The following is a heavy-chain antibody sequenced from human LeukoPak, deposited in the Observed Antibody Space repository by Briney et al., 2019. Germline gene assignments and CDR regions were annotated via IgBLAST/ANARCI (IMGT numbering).Heavy chain of an antibody. CDR1: GFTFSSYA. CDR3: AKDRAITIFGVVINYFDY. D-gene: IGHD3-3*01. CDR2: ISGSGGST. J-gene: IGHJ4*02. Sequence: GGSLRLSCAASGFTFSSYAMSWVRQAPGKGLEWVSAISGSGGSTYYADSVKGRFTISRDNFKNTLYLQMNSLRAEDTAVYYCAKDRAITIFGVVINYFDYWGQETLVTVSS. V-gene: IGHV3-23*01.